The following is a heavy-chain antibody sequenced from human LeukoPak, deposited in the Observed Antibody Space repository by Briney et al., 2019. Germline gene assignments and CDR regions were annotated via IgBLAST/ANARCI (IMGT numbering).Heavy chain of an antibody. CDR2: ISGSGGST. J-gene: IGHJ4*02. CDR1: GFTFNRYW. V-gene: IGHV3-23*01. D-gene: IGHD3-22*01. CDR3: AKDSYYDSSGYSPIDY. Sequence: GGSLRLSCAASGFTFNRYWMHWVRQVPGKGLEWVSAISGSGGSTYYADSVKGRFTISRDNSKNTLYLQMNSLRAEDTAVYYCAKDSYYDSSGYSPIDYWGQGTLVTVSS.